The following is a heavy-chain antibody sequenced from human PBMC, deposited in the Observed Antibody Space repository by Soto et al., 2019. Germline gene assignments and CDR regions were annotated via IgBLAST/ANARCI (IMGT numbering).Heavy chain of an antibody. V-gene: IGHV4-31*03. CDR3: ARHGGGGYCSGGSCYSGPYWFDP. CDR1: GGSISSGGYY. J-gene: IGHJ5*01. Sequence: QVQLQESGPGLVTPSQTLSLTCTVSGGSISSGGYYWSWIRQHPGKGLECIGYIYYSGSTYYNPALKSRVTRSVDTSMNQFSLMLSAVTAADTAVYYCARHGGGGYCSGGSCYSGPYWFDPLGQGTLVTLSS. CDR2: IYYSGST. D-gene: IGHD2-15*01.